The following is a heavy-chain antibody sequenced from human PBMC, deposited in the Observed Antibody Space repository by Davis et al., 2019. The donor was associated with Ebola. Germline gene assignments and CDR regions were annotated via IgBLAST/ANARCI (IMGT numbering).Heavy chain of an antibody. V-gene: IGHV4-4*02. CDR3: ARGGGYVDYYYYGMDV. D-gene: IGHD3-16*01. CDR1: GGSISSSNW. J-gene: IGHJ6*02. Sequence: GSLRLSCAVSGGSISSSNWWSWVRQPPGKGLEWIGEIYHSGSTNYNPSLKSRVTISVDKSKNQFSLKLSSVTAADTAVYYCARGGGYVDYYYYGMDVWGQGTTVTVSS. CDR2: IYHSGST.